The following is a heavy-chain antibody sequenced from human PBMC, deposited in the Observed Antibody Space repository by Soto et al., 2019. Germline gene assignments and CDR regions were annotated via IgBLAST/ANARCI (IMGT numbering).Heavy chain of an antibody. J-gene: IGHJ3*01. Sequence: GGSLRLSCAASGFTFNTYPMTWVRQAPGKGLEWVSSIHGSGETTYYAESVKGRFIISRDNSNNTLYLQMDSLRVDDTAVYFCARRSSGSHYAAFDVWGQGTMVTVSS. CDR3: ARRSSGSHYAAFDV. V-gene: IGHV3-23*01. CDR2: IHGSGETT. D-gene: IGHD1-26*01. CDR1: GFTFNTYP.